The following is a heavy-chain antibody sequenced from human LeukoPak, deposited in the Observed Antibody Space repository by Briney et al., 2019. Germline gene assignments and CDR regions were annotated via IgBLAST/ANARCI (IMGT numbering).Heavy chain of an antibody. CDR2: IYSSGST. Sequence: PSETLSLTCTVSGGSISSYYWSWIRQPAGKGLEWIGRIYSSGSTNYNPSLKSRVTMSVDTSKNQFSLKLSSVTAADTAVYYCARVGGYCSSTSCYVYFDYWGQGTLVTVSS. J-gene: IGHJ4*02. CDR3: ARVGGYCSSTSCYVYFDY. D-gene: IGHD2-2*01. V-gene: IGHV4-4*07. CDR1: GGSISSYY.